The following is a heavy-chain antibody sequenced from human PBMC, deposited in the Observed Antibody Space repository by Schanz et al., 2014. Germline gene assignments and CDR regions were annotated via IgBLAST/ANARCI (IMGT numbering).Heavy chain of an antibody. J-gene: IGHJ5*02. CDR1: GFTFSDYW. CDR2: IAGEGSDT. CDR3: VRDERVISGGWFDP. Sequence: EVQLVEPFFFFFPPLGSLRLSCAASGFTFSDYWMHWVRQPPGKGLSWVARIAGEGSDTRYADSVKGRFTISRDNARNTVSLQMNSLRADDTAVYYCVRDERVISGGWFDPWGQGTLVTVSS. D-gene: IGHD3-16*02. V-gene: IGHV3-74*01.